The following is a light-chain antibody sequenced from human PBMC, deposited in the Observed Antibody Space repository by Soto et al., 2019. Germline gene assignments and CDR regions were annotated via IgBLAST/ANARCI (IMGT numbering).Light chain of an antibody. CDR3: MQGTHWPRT. J-gene: IGKJ1*01. V-gene: IGKV2-30*01. Sequence: DVVMTESPLSLPVTLGQPASISCRSRQSLVYSDGSTYLNWFQQRSGQSPRRXXYKVSNRDSGVPDRFSGSGSGANGTMNISRVQAEDGGVYYCMQGTHWPRTFGQGTKVDIK. CDR1: QSLVYSDGSTY. CDR2: KVS.